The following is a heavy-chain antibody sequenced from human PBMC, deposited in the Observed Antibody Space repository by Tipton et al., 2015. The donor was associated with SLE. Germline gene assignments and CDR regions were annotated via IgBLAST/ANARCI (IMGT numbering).Heavy chain of an antibody. Sequence: TLSLTCAVYGGSFSGYYWNWIRQPPGKGLEWIGEINHSGSTNYNPSLKSRVTISVDTSKNQFSLKLNSVTAADTAVYYCARAPGLERSYYFYYYMDVWDKGTTVTVSS. CDR2: INHSGST. CDR1: GGSFSGYY. CDR3: ARAPGLERSYYFYYYMDV. V-gene: IGHV4-34*01. J-gene: IGHJ6*03. D-gene: IGHD1-1*01.